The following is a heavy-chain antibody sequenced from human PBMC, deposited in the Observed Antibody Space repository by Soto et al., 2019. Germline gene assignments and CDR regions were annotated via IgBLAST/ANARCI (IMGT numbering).Heavy chain of an antibody. Sequence: EVQLVESGGGLVKPGGSLRLSCAASGFTFSSYSMNWVRQAPGKGLEWVSSISSSSSYIYYADSVKGRFTISRDNAKNSQYLQLTSLGDEDTAVYYCARDPGYLPANGMDVWGQGTTVTVSS. CDR1: GFTFSSYS. CDR2: ISSSSSYI. V-gene: IGHV3-21*06. D-gene: IGHD5-18*01. CDR3: ARDPGYLPANGMDV. J-gene: IGHJ6*02.